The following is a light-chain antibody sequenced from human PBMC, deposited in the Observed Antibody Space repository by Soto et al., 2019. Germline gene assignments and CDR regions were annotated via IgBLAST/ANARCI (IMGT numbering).Light chain of an antibody. J-gene: IGLJ1*01. Sequence: QSVLTQPPSASGTPGQRVTISCSGSSSNIGSNTVNWYQQLPGTAPKLLIYNNNQRPSGVPDRFSGSKSGTTASLAISGLQSEDEADYYCASWDDSLNGIVFGTGTQVTVL. V-gene: IGLV1-44*01. CDR3: ASWDDSLNGIV. CDR2: NNN. CDR1: SSNIGSNT.